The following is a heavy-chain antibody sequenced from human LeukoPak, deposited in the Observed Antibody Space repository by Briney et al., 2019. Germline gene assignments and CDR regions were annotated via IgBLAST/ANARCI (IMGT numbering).Heavy chain of an antibody. CDR1: GGSISSSNW. Sequence: PSGTLSLTCAVSGGSISSSNWWSWVRQPPGKGLEWIGEINHSGSTNYNPSLKSRVTISVDTSKNQFSLRLSSVTAADTAVYYCARVTMVRGVIINRRGGHFDYWGQGTLVTVSS. J-gene: IGHJ4*02. CDR3: ARVTMVRGVIINRRGGHFDY. CDR2: INHSGST. V-gene: IGHV4-4*02. D-gene: IGHD3-10*01.